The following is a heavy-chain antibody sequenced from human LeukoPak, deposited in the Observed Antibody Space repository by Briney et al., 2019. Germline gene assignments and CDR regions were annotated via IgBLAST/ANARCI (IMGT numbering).Heavy chain of an antibody. CDR2: INPSGGST. J-gene: IGHJ3*02. Sequence: ASVKVSCKASGYIFTSYFMHWVRQAPGQGLEWMGLINPSGGSTRYAQKFQGRVTMTRDMSTSTVYMELRSLRSDDTAVYYCARGLQENLAWLQAFSAFDIWGQGTMVTVSS. V-gene: IGHV1-46*01. CDR3: ARGLQENLAWLQAFSAFDI. CDR1: GYIFTSYF. D-gene: IGHD6-19*01.